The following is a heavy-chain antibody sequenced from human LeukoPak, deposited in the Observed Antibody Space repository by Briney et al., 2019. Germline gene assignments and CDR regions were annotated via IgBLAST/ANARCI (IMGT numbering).Heavy chain of an antibody. CDR1: GGSISNYY. Sequence: PSEALSLTCTVSGGSISNYYWSWIRQPPGRGLEYIGYVYYTGKTNYNPSFKSRVTLSADTSKNQFSLKLSSVTVADTAVYYCARWNAVITSLDHWGQGILVAVSS. V-gene: IGHV4-59*08. CDR3: ARWNAVITSLDH. CDR2: VYYTGKT. J-gene: IGHJ4*02. D-gene: IGHD3-16*01.